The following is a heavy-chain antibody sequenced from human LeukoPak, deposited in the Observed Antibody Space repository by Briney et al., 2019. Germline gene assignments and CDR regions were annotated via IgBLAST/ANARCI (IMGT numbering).Heavy chain of an antibody. CDR3: ARDPVVTAL. Sequence: GRSLRLSCEASGFTFSTYSMNWVRQAPGKGLEWVSTISSNSAYIYYADSVKGRFTVSRDNAKNSLYLQMNSLRAEDTAVYYCARDPVVTALWGQGTLVTVSS. CDR1: GFTFSTYS. J-gene: IGHJ4*02. CDR2: ISSNSAYI. D-gene: IGHD2-21*02. V-gene: IGHV3-21*06.